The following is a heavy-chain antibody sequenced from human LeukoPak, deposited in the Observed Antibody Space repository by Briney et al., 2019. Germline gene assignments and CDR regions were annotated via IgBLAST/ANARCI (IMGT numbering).Heavy chain of an antibody. J-gene: IGHJ6*02. Sequence: SETLSLTCTVSGGSIGSYYWSWIRQPPGKGLEWIGYIYYSGSTNYNPSLKSRVTISVDTSKNQFSLKLSSVTAADTAVYYCARGLKKTYYYDSSGYIGYYYYYGMDVWGQGTTVTVSS. CDR2: IYYSGST. CDR3: ARGLKKTYYYDSSGYIGYYYYYGMDV. D-gene: IGHD3-22*01. V-gene: IGHV4-59*12. CDR1: GGSIGSYY.